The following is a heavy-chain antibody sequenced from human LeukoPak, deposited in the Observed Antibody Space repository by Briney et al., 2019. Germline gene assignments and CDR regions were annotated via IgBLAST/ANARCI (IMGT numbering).Heavy chain of an antibody. D-gene: IGHD6-13*01. CDR1: GGTFSSYA. CDR2: IIPIFGTA. J-gene: IGHJ4*02. Sequence: TVKVSCKASGGTFSSYAISWVRQAPGQGLEWMGGIIPIFGTANYAQKFQGRVTITADESTSTAYMELSSLRSEDTAVYYCARTPRYSSSWYLDYWGQGTLVTVSS. CDR3: ARTPRYSSSWYLDY. V-gene: IGHV1-69*13.